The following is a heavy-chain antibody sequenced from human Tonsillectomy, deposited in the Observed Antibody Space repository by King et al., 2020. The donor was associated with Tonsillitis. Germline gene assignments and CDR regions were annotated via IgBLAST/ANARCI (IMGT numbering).Heavy chain of an antibody. CDR2: INHSGST. CDR3: AREIGFGELAMDY. CDR1: GGSFSGYY. Sequence: VQLQQWGAGLLKPSETPSLTCAVYGGSFSGYYWSWIRQPPGKGLEWIGEINHSGSTNYNPSLKSRVTISVDTSKNQFSLKLSSVTAADTAVYYCAREIGFGELAMDYWGQGTLVTVSS. D-gene: IGHD3-10*01. J-gene: IGHJ4*02. V-gene: IGHV4-34*01.